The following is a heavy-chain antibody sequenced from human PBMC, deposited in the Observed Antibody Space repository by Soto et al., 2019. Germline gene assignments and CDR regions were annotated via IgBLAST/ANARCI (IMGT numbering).Heavy chain of an antibody. D-gene: IGHD6-13*01. CDR1: GFSLSTSGMS. CDR3: ARIRLQQLASISKYYFDY. V-gene: IGHV2-70*11. CDR2: IDWDDDK. Sequence: SGPTLVNPTQTLTLTCTFSGFSLSTSGMSVSWIRQPPGKALEWLARIDWDDDKYYSTSLKTRLTISKDTSKNQVVLTMTNMDPVDTATYYCARIRLQQLASISKYYFDYWGQGTLVTVSS. J-gene: IGHJ4*02.